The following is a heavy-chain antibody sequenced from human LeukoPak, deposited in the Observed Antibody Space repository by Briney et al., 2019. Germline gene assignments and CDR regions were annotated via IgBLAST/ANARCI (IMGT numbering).Heavy chain of an antibody. CDR1: GGSISNSNW. CDR2: INDSEIT. J-gene: IGHJ6*03. Sequence: TSETLSLTCAVSGGSISNSNWWSWVRQSPVKGLEWIGEINDSEITNYNPSLGNRVTMTVDKSRTQFSLKLNSVTAADTAVYYCARGHSSGWSLMDVWGKGLTVTVSS. D-gene: IGHD6-19*01. V-gene: IGHV4-4*02. CDR3: ARGHSSGWSLMDV.